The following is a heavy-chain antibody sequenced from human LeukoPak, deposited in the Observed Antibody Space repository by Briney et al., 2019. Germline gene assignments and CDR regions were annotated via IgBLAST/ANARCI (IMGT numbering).Heavy chain of an antibody. CDR1: GFTFSSYA. V-gene: IGHV3-23*01. Sequence: GGSLRLSCAASGFTFSSYAMHWVRQAPGKGLEWVSAISGSGGSTYYADSVKGRFTISRDNSKNTLYLQMNSLRAEDTAVYYCAKDRDYYDFWRQTDYWGQGTLVTVSS. D-gene: IGHD3-3*01. CDR3: AKDRDYYDFWRQTDY. CDR2: ISGSGGST. J-gene: IGHJ4*02.